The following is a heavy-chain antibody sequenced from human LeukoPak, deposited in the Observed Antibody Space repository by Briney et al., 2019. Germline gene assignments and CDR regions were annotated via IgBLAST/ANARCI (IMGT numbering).Heavy chain of an antibody. CDR1: GFTFSSYG. CDR2: ISYDGSNK. D-gene: IGHD3-22*01. CDR3: ARDYAMIVEDI. V-gene: IGHV3-30*19. Sequence: GGSLRLSCAASGFTFSSYGMHWVRQAPGKGLEWVAVISYDGSNKYYADSVKGRFTISRDNSKNTLYLQMNSLRAEDTAVYYCARDYAMIVEDIWGQGTMVIVSS. J-gene: IGHJ3*02.